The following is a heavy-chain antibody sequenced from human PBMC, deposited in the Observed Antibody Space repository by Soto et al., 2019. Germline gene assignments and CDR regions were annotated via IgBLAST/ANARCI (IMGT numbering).Heavy chain of an antibody. CDR3: ARTPGY. Sequence: SETLSLTCTVSGGSINSDRSYWGWIRQPPGKGLEWIGTIYYSGSTYYNPSLKSRVTMSVDTSKSQFSLKLSSVTAADTAVYYCARTPGYWGQGTLVTVSS. CDR2: IYYSGST. J-gene: IGHJ4*02. CDR1: GGSINSDRSY. V-gene: IGHV4-39*07.